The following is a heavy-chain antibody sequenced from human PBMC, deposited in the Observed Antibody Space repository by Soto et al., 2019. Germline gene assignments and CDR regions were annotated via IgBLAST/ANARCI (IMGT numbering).Heavy chain of an antibody. Sequence: GGSLRLSCAASGFTFSSYAMSWVRQAPGKGLEWVSAISGSGGSTYYADSVKGRFTISRDNSKNTLYLQMNSLRAEDTAVYYCAKDLEYSNRGPQAYWGQGTLVPVSS. CDR1: GFTFSSYA. V-gene: IGHV3-23*01. CDR2: ISGSGGST. J-gene: IGHJ4*02. D-gene: IGHD6-6*01. CDR3: AKDLEYSNRGPQAY.